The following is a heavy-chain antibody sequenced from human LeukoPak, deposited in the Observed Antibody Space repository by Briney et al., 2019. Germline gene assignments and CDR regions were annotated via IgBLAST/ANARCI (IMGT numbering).Heavy chain of an antibody. CDR3: ARGLAVRGVIIEYGMDV. V-gene: IGHV4-30-4*08. D-gene: IGHD3-10*01. J-gene: IGHJ6*02. CDR1: GGSISSGDYY. Sequence: SETLSLTCTVSGGSISSGDYYWSWIRQPPGKGLEWIGYIYYSGSTYYNPSLKSRVTISVDTSKNQFSLKLSSVTAADTAVYYCARGLAVRGVIIEYGMDVWGQGTTVTVSS. CDR2: IYYSGST.